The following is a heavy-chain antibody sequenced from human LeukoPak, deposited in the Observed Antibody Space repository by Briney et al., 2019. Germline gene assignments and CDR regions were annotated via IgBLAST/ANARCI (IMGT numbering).Heavy chain of an antibody. J-gene: IGHJ6*02. CDR2: IDPSDSYT. D-gene: IGHD3-3*01. V-gene: IGHV5-10-1*01. Sequence: HGKSLRISCKGSGYSFTSYWISWVRQMPGKGLEWMGRIDPSDSYTNYSPSFQGHVTISADKSISTAYLQWSSLKASDTAMYYCARHGERYDFWSGYYYYYYYGMDVWGQGTTVTVSS. CDR1: GYSFTSYW. CDR3: ARHGERYDFWSGYYYYYYYGMDV.